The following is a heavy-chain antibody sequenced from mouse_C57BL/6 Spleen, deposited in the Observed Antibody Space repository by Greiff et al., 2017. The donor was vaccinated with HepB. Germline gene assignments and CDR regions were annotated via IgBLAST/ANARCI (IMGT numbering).Heavy chain of an antibody. V-gene: IGHV1-75*01. J-gene: IGHJ4*01. D-gene: IGHD2-4*01. CDR1: GYTFTDYY. CDR3: ARSGGYDYDGYAMDY. Sequence: VQLQQSGPELVKPGASVKISCKASGYTFTDYYINWVKQRPGQGLEWIGWIFPGSGSTYYNEKFKGKATLTVDKSSSTAYMLLSSLTSEDSAVYFCARSGGYDYDGYAMDYWGQGTSVTVSS. CDR2: IFPGSGST.